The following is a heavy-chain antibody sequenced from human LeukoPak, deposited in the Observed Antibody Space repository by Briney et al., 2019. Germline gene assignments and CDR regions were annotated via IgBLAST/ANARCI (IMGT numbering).Heavy chain of an antibody. J-gene: IGHJ4*02. CDR1: GFTFSSYW. D-gene: IGHD1-14*01. CDR3: ARNRAGNYFDY. CDR2: IKEDGSTR. Sequence: GGSLRLSCAASGFTFSSYWMTWVRQAPGKGLEWVANIKEDGSTRHYVDSVRGRFTISRDNAKNSLYLQMDRLRAEDTAVYYCARNRAGNYFDYWGQGTLVTVSS. V-gene: IGHV3-7*01.